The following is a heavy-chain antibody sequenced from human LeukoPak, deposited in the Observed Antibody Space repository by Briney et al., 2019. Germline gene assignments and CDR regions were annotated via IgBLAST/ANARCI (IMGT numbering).Heavy chain of an antibody. CDR2: ISYDGSNK. V-gene: IGHV3-30-3*01. D-gene: IGHD6-13*01. CDR3: AREKRYSKNWFDP. Sequence: GGSLRLSCAASGFTFSSYAMHWVRQAPGKGLERVAVISYDGSNKYYADSVKGRFTISRDNSKNTLYLQMNSLRAEDTAVYYCAREKRYSKNWFDPWGQGTLVTVSS. CDR1: GFTFSSYA. J-gene: IGHJ5*02.